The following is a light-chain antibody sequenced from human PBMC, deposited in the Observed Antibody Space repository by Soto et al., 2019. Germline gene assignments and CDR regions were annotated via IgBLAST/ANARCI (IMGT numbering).Light chain of an antibody. V-gene: IGKV3-20*01. CDR1: QSVSSTF. J-gene: IGKJ2*01. CDR2: GAS. Sequence: EIVLTQSPGTLSLSPGERATLSCRASQSVSSTFLAWYQQKPGQAPRLLIYGASSRATGIPDRFSGRGSGKDFTLTISRLEPEDFAVYYCQQYAFAMYTFGQGTQLEIK. CDR3: QQYAFAMYT.